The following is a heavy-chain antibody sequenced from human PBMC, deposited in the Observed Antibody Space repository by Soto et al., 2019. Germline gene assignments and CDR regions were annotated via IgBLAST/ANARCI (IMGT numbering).Heavy chain of an antibody. Sequence: EVQLLESGGGLVQPGGSLRLSCAASGFSFGGYAMNWVRQAPGKGLEWVSAISGSGATTYYSDSVRGRFTISRDNSKNTLYLQMSSLRAEDTAVYFCAKASKGYTGYDLDYWGQGTPVTVSP. J-gene: IGHJ4*02. D-gene: IGHD5-12*01. V-gene: IGHV3-23*01. CDR1: GFSFGGYA. CDR3: AKASKGYTGYDLDY. CDR2: ISGSGATT.